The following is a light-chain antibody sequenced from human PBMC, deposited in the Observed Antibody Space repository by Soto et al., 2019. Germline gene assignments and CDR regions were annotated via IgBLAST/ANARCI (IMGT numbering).Light chain of an antibody. CDR2: DAS. Sequence: EIVLTQSPATLSLSPGDRATLSCRASQSVGSYLGWYQQRPGQAPRLLIYDASNRATGIPARFSGSGSGTDFTLTISSLEPEDFAVYYCQQRSDWPCTFRGGTKVEIK. CDR3: QQRSDWPCT. J-gene: IGKJ4*01. V-gene: IGKV3-11*01. CDR1: QSVGSY.